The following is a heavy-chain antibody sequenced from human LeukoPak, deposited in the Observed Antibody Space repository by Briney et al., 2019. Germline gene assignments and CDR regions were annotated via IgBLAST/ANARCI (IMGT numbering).Heavy chain of an antibody. Sequence: GGSLRLSCAASGFTFSSYWMPWVRQAPGKGLVWVSRINSDGSSTSYADSVKGRFTISRDNAKNTLYLQMNSLRAEDTAVYYCARADSSSWYVYYFDYWGQGTLVTVSS. D-gene: IGHD6-13*01. CDR2: INSDGSST. V-gene: IGHV3-74*01. CDR1: GFTFSSYW. J-gene: IGHJ4*02. CDR3: ARADSSSWYVYYFDY.